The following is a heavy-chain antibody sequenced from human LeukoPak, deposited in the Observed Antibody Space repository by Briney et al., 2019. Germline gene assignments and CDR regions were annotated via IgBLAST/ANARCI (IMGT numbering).Heavy chain of an antibody. Sequence: ASVKLSCTAAGSTFASSDINSGRQSTRHQLEWLRWLNPNSGIKGYTKKFQGRVTMTRNTSISTAYMELSSLRSEDTAVYYCARGAPLTGFLEWYYYYYYGMDVWGQGTTVTVSS. CDR1: GSTFASSD. D-gene: IGHD3-3*01. CDR3: ARGAPLTGFLEWYYYYYYGMDV. CDR2: LNPNSGIK. J-gene: IGHJ6*02. V-gene: IGHV1-8*01.